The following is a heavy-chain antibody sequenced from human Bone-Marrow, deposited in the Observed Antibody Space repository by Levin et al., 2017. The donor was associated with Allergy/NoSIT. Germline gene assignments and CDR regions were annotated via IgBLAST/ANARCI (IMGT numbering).Heavy chain of an antibody. Sequence: GESLKISCAASGFTFTNYVMGWVRQAPGKGLEWVSTLTDSAGSTYFADSVRGRFTISRDNSKKTLFLQMNSLRAEDTAVYCCANLRGGWPYYFESWGQGTLVTVSS. J-gene: IGHJ4*02. D-gene: IGHD2-15*01. CDR2: LTDSAGST. CDR1: GFTFTNYV. V-gene: IGHV3-23*01. CDR3: ANLRGGWPYYFES.